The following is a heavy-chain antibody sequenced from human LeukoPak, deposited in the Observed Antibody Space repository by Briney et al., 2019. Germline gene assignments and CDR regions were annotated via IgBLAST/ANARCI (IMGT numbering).Heavy chain of an antibody. CDR3: ARFGYYYYYMDV. J-gene: IGHJ6*03. D-gene: IGHD3-16*01. Sequence: SETLSVTCAVPGGSISSYYWSWIRQPAGKGLEWIGRIYTSGSTNYNPSLKSLVTMSVDTSKNQFSLKLSSVTAADTAVYYCARFGYYYYYMDVWGKGTTVTVSS. V-gene: IGHV4-4*07. CDR2: IYTSGST. CDR1: GGSISSYY.